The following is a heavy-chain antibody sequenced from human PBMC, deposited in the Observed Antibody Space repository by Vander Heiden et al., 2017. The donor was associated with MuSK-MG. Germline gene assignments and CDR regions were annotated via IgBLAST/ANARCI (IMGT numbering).Heavy chain of an antibody. J-gene: IGHJ4*02. CDR3: ARDMYYYDSSQGY. D-gene: IGHD3-22*01. Sequence: QFQLVQSGAEVRKRVASVKFCCKASGGTFSSYAISCVRQAPGLGLEWMGEIIPIFSTATYAQKFQGRVTITADESTSTAYMELSRLRSEDTAVYYCARDMYYYDSSQGYWGQGTLVTVSS. V-gene: IGHV1-69*01. CDR2: IIPIFSTA. CDR1: GGTFSSYA.